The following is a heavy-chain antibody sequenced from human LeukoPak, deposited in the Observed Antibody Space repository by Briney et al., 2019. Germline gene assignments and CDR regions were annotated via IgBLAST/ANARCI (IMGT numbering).Heavy chain of an antibody. Sequence: GGSLRLSCAASGFTFSSYSMNWVRQVPGTGLEWVSSISSSSTYIYYADSIKGRFTISRDNAKNSLYLQMNSLRAEDTAVYYCARVPYCGGDCYAPTDSWGQGTLVTVSS. CDR3: ARVPYCGGDCYAPTDS. CDR2: ISSSSTYI. CDR1: GFTFSSYS. J-gene: IGHJ4*02. D-gene: IGHD2-21*02. V-gene: IGHV3-21*01.